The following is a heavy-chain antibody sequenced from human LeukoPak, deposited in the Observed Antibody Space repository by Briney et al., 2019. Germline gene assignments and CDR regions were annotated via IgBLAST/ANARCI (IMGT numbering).Heavy chain of an antibody. D-gene: IGHD6-6*01. CDR1: GFTFSNYS. J-gene: IGHJ5*02. V-gene: IGHV3-33*01. CDR2: IWYDGSTK. Sequence: PGGSLRLSCAASGFTFSNYSMHWVRQAPGKGLEWVAVIWYDGSTKYYADSVKGRFTISRDNSKNTLFLQMNSLRAEDTAVYYCARERASSSRNCFDPWGQGTLVTVSS. CDR3: ARERASSSRNCFDP.